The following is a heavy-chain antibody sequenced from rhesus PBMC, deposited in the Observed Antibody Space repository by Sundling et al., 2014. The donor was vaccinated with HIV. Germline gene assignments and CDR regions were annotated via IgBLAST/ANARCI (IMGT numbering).Heavy chain of an antibody. CDR1: GASVSDNHY. D-gene: IGHD6-25*01. J-gene: IGHJ4*01. Sequence: QLQLQESGPGLVKPSETLSLTCAVSGASVSDNHYWNWIRQSPGKGLEWIGNLYGSGETTYYNPSLESRVTISKDTSKNQFSLKLTSVTAADTAVYFCARLTAAKSFDRWGQGVLVTVSS. CDR3: ARLTAAKSFDR. V-gene: IGHV4S9*01. CDR2: LYGSGETT.